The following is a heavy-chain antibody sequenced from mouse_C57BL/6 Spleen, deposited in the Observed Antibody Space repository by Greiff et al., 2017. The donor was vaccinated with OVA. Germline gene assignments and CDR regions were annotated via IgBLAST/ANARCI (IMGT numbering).Heavy chain of an antibody. CDR2: INPNNGGT. CDR1: GYTFTDYN. D-gene: IGHD1-2*01. V-gene: IGHV1-22*01. Sequence: VQLQQSGPELVKPGASVKMSCKASGYTFTDYNMHWVKQSHGKSLEWIGYINPNNGGTSYNQKFKGKATLTVNKSSSTAYMELRSLTSEDSAVYYCARGGLGYYGAMDYWGQGTSVTVSS. CDR3: ARGGLGYYGAMDY. J-gene: IGHJ4*01.